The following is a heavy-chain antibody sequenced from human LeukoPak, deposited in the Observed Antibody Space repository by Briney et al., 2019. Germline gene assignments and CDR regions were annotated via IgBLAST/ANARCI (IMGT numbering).Heavy chain of an antibody. D-gene: IGHD5-18*01. CDR2: INHSGST. V-gene: IGHV4-34*01. J-gene: IGHJ5*02. CDR1: GGSFSGYY. Sequence: SETLSLTCAVYGGSFSGYYWSWIRQPPGKGLEWIGEINHSGSTNYNPSLKSRVTISVDTSKNQFSLKLSSVTAADTAVYYCARFEVDTGDINWFDPWGQGTLVTVSS. CDR3: ARFEVDTGDINWFDP.